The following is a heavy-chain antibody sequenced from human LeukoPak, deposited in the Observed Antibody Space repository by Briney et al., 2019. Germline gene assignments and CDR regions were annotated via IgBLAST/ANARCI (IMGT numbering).Heavy chain of an antibody. J-gene: IGHJ6*03. CDR3: TTTVTTLGYYYMDV. D-gene: IGHD4-17*01. CDR1: GFTFSSYE. V-gene: IGHV3-49*04. CDR2: IRSKAYGGTT. Sequence: GGSLRLSCAASGFTFSSYEMNWVRQAPGKGLEWVGFIRSKAYGGTTEYAASVKGRFTISRDGSKSIAYLQMNSLKTEDTAVYYCTTTVTTLGYYYMDVWGKGTTVTISS.